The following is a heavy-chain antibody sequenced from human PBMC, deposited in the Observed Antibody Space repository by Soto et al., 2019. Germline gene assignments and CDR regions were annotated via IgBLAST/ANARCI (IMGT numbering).Heavy chain of an antibody. CDR3: ARPGRCSGGSCYSWFDP. CDR1: GFSFSSYW. CDR2: INSDGSST. Sequence: EVQLVESGGGLVQPGGSLRLSCAASGFSFSSYWMHWVRQAPGKGLVWVSRINSDGSSTSYADSVKGRFTISRDNAKNTLYLQMNSLRAEDTAVYYCARPGRCSGGSCYSWFDPWGQGTLVTVSS. D-gene: IGHD2-15*01. J-gene: IGHJ5*02. V-gene: IGHV3-74*01.